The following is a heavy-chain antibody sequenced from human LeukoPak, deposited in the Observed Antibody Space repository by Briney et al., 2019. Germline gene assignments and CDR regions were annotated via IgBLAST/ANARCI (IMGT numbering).Heavy chain of an antibody. V-gene: IGHV4-39*01. CDR1: GGSISSSIYF. D-gene: IGHD3-10*01. Sequence: SETLSLTCTVSGGSISSSIYFWGWIRQPPGKGLEWIGSIHYSGSTYHDPSLKSRVTISIDTSKNQFSLKLSSVTAADTAVYYCARQLYASGTYYAPMDVWGKGTTVTISS. CDR3: ARQLYASGTYYAPMDV. J-gene: IGHJ6*03. CDR2: IHYSGST.